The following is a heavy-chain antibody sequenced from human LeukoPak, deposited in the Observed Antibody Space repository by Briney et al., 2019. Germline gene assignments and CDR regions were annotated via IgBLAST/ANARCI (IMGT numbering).Heavy chain of an antibody. CDR3: AKDRPNYHESNGHYYRRNGDY. D-gene: IGHD3-22*01. V-gene: IGHV3-23*01. Sequence: PGGSLRLSCAASGFTFHNYAISWVRQAPGKGLEWGSAISSSGDITFYADSVKGRFTISRDNSRYTLYLQMNSLRAEDAAMYYCAKDRPNYHESNGHYYRRNGDYWGQGTLVTVSS. J-gene: IGHJ4*02. CDR2: ISSSGDIT. CDR1: GFTFHNYA.